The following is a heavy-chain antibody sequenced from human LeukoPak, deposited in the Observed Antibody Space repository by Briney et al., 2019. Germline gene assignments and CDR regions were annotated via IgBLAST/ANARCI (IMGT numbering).Heavy chain of an antibody. CDR2: ISAYNGNT. CDR3: ARNYDFWSGYNRNWFDP. Sequence: ASVKVSCKASGYTFTSYGISWVRQAPGQGLEWMGWISAYNGNTNYAQKLQGRVTMTTDTSTSTAYMELRSLRSDDTAVYYCARNYDFWSGYNRNWFDPWGRGTLVTVSS. J-gene: IGHJ5*02. D-gene: IGHD3-3*01. CDR1: GYTFTSYG. V-gene: IGHV1-18*01.